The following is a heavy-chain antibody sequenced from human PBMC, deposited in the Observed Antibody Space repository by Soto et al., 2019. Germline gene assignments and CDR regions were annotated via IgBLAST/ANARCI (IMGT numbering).Heavy chain of an antibody. CDR3: AKDHLPGGYSSSRGGDRYFDY. CDR1: GFTFDDYA. J-gene: IGHJ4*02. V-gene: IGHV3-9*01. D-gene: IGHD6-6*01. CDR2: ISWNSGSI. Sequence: PGGSLRLACAASGFTFDDYAMHWVRQAPGKGLEWVSGISWNSGSIGYADSVKGRFTISRDNAKNSLYLQMNSLRAEDTALYYCAKDHLPGGYSSSRGGDRYFDYWGQGTLVTVSS.